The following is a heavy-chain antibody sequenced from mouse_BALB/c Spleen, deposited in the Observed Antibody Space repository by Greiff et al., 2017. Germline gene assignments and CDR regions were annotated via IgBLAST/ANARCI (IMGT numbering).Heavy chain of an antibody. CDR1: GYSFTDYN. Sequence: VQLQQSGPELVEPGASVKVSCKASGYSFTDYNMYWVQQIHGKSLEWIGYIDPYNGGTSYNQKFKGTAILTVDNSSRTAFMHLNSLTSEDSAVYYCARYTTVVADYAMDYWCQGTSVTVSS. CDR2: IDPYNGGT. CDR3: ARYTTVVADYAMDY. D-gene: IGHD1-1*01. V-gene: IGHV1S135*01. J-gene: IGHJ4*01.